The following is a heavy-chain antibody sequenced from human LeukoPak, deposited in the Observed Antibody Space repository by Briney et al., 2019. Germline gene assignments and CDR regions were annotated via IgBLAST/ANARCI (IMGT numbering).Heavy chain of an antibody. CDR3: ARARREVVPAAFDY. CDR1: GGSISSGGYY. J-gene: IGHJ4*02. CDR2: IYYSGST. Sequence: SETPSLTCTVSGGSISSGGYYWSWIRQHPGKGLEWIGYIYYSGSTYYNPSLKSRVTISVDTSKNQFSLKLSSVTAADTAVYYCARARREVVPAAFDYWGQGTLVTVSS. V-gene: IGHV4-31*03. D-gene: IGHD2-2*01.